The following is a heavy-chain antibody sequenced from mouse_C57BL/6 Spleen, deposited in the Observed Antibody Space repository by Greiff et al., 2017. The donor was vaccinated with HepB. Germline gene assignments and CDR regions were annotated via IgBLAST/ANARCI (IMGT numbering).Heavy chain of an antibody. CDR3: ARGITTVVASYYFDY. J-gene: IGHJ2*01. D-gene: IGHD1-1*01. V-gene: IGHV1-55*01. Sequence: QVQLLQPGAELVKPGASVKMSCKASGYTFTSYWITWVKQRPGQGLEWIGDIYPGSGSTNYNEKFKSKATLTVDTSSSTAYMQLSSLTSEDSAVYYCARGITTVVASYYFDYWGQGTTLTVSS. CDR1: GYTFTSYW. CDR2: IYPGSGST.